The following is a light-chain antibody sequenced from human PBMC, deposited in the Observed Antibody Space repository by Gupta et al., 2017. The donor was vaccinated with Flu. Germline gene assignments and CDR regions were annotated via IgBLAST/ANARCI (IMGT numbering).Light chain of an antibody. J-gene: IGKJ1*01. V-gene: IGKV3-15*01. CDR1: QSVSAK. CDR2: GAS. Sequence: ETVMTQSPATLSVSPGERATLSCRASQSVSAKVVWFQQKPGQAPRLLIFGASTRATGIPARFSGNGSGSEYTLTISSLQSEDFAVYYCQQDNDWPRTFGQGTKVEIK. CDR3: QQDNDWPRT.